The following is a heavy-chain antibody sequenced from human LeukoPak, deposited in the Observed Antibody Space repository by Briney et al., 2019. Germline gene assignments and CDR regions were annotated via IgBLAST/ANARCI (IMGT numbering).Heavy chain of an antibody. CDR1: GGSISSSSYY. CDR2: IYYSGST. J-gene: IGHJ6*02. D-gene: IGHD5-12*01. V-gene: IGHV4-39*01. Sequence: KPSETLSLTCTVSGGSISSSSYYWGWIRQPPGKGLEWIGSIYYSGSTYYNPSLKSRVTISVDTSKNQFSLKLSSVTAADTAVYYCARRADRVSGYDGYYYYGMDVWGQGTTVTVSS. CDR3: ARRADRVSGYDGYYYYGMDV.